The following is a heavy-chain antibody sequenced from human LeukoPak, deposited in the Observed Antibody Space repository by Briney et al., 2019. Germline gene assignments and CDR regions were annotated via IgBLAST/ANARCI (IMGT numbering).Heavy chain of an antibody. CDR3: AKDRGGDYYYYGMDV. CDR1: GFTVSSNY. J-gene: IGHJ6*02. V-gene: IGHV3-30*18. Sequence: PGGSLRLSCAASGFTVSSNYMSWVRQAPGKGLEWVAVISYDGSNKYYADSVKGRFTISRDNSKNTLYLQMNSLRAEDTAVYYCAKDRGGDYYYYGMDVWGQGTTVTVSS. CDR2: ISYDGSNK.